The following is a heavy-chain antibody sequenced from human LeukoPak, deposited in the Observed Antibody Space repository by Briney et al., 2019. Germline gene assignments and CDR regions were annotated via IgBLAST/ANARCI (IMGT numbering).Heavy chain of an antibody. Sequence: KPSETLSLTCAVYGGSFSGYYWSWIRQPSGKGLEWIGEINHSGSTNYNPSLKSRVTISVDTSQNQFSLKLSSVTAADTAVYYCARTRYYDFWSGYYGLKDKDYVHYFDYWGQGTLVTVSS. CDR2: INHSGST. J-gene: IGHJ4*02. V-gene: IGHV4-34*01. D-gene: IGHD3-3*01. CDR1: GGSFSGYY. CDR3: ARTRYYDFWSGYYGLKDKDYVHYFDY.